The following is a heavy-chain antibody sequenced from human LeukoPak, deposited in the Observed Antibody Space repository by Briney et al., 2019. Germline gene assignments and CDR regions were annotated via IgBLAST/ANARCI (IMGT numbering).Heavy chain of an antibody. CDR3: ARDRSPLMVRGVINALDY. D-gene: IGHD3-10*01. Sequence: GGSLRLSRAASGFTCSSYGMHWVRQAPGKGLEWVAVIWYDGSNKYYADSVKGRFTFSRDNSKNTLYLQMNSLRAEDTAVYYCARDRSPLMVRGVINALDYWGQGTLVTVSS. V-gene: IGHV3-33*01. CDR2: IWYDGSNK. J-gene: IGHJ4*02. CDR1: GFTCSSYG.